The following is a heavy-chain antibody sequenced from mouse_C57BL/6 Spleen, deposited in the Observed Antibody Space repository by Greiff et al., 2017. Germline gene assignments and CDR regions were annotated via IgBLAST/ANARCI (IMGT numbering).Heavy chain of an antibody. D-gene: IGHD4-1*01. Sequence: QVQLQQSGAELVKPGASVKISCKASGYAFSSYWMNWVKQRPGKGLEWIGQIYPGDGDTNYNGKFKGKATLTADKSSSTAYMQLSSLTSEDSAVXFCARWELVDWDPFAYWGQGTLVTVSA. CDR3: ARWELVDWDPFAY. CDR2: IYPGDGDT. CDR1: GYAFSSYW. V-gene: IGHV1-80*01. J-gene: IGHJ3*01.